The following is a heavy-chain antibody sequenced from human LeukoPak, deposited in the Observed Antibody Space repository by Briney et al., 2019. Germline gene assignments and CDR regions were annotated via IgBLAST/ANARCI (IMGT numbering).Heavy chain of an antibody. V-gene: IGHV3-23*01. J-gene: IGHJ4*02. CDR3: ATESYGSGWYFDY. CDR1: GFTFSSYG. CDR2: ISGSGGST. D-gene: IGHD3-10*01. Sequence: GGSLRLSCAASGFTFSSYGMSWVRQAPGKGLEWVSAISGSGGSTYYADSVKGRFTISRDNSKNTLYLQMNSLRAEDTAVYYCATESYGSGWYFDYWGQGTLVTVSS.